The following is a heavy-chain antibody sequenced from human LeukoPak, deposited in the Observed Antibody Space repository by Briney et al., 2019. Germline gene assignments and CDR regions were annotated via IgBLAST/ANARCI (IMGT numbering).Heavy chain of an antibody. CDR1: GFTFSSYS. CDR2: ISSSSSYI. J-gene: IGHJ6*03. D-gene: IGHD4-11*01. Sequence: PGGSLRLSCAASGFTFSSYSMNWVGQAPGQGLDWVSSISSSSSYIYYADSVKGRFTISRDNAKNLLHLQMNSLRAEDTAVYYCARDMRDYMDYYYSSMDVWGKGTTVTVSS. V-gene: IGHV3-21*01. CDR3: ARDMRDYMDYYYSSMDV.